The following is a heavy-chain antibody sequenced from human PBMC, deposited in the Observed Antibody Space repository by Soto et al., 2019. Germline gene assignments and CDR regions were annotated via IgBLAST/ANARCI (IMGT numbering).Heavy chain of an antibody. CDR2: SKNKADKYIT. J-gene: IGHJ6*02. V-gene: IGHV3-72*01. CDR1: GFTLRDYY. Sequence: EVQVVESGGGLVQPGGSLRLSCAASGFTLRDYYVDWVRQAPGKGLDWVGRSKNKADKYITKFAASVQGRFTMSRDDGNNSLYLQMNGLKTDDTDVYFCVRSQGPTGMDVWGQGTTVTVSS. CDR3: VRSQGPTGMDV.